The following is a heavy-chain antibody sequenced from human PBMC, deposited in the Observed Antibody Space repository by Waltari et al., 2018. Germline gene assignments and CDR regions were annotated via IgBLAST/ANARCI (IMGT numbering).Heavy chain of an antibody. V-gene: IGHV3-48*03. Sequence: EVQLVESGGGLVQPGGSLRLSCAASGFTFSSYEMNWVRQAPGKGLEWGSYISSSGSTIYYADSVKGRFTISRDNAKNSLYLQMNSLRAEDTAVYYCARAGPSGDYYGMDVWGQGTTVTVSS. J-gene: IGHJ6*02. CDR3: ARAGPSGDYYGMDV. CDR1: GFTFSSYE. D-gene: IGHD3-10*01. CDR2: ISSSGSTI.